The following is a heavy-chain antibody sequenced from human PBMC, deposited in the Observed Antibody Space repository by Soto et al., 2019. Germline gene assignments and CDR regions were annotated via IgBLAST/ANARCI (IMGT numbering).Heavy chain of an antibody. J-gene: IGHJ5*02. CDR2: MKIQGGEK. CDR3: VGSRGCILVS. Sequence: EVLLVESGGGLVQPGGSLRLSCAASGLTSTTSWMNWVRQAPGKGLEWVANMKIQGGEKNYVESVQGRFSISRDDAKNTLFMEMNSLRVEGTAICYCVGSRGCILVSWCQGTLVSGSS. V-gene: IGHV3-7*03. D-gene: IGHD3-9*01. CDR1: GLTSTTSW.